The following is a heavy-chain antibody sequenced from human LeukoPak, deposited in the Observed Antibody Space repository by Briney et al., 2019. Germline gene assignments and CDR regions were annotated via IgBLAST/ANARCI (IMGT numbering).Heavy chain of an antibody. CDR1: GGSTSGRY. D-gene: IGHD3-22*01. CDR3: ARLVNYGYSDY. J-gene: IGHJ4*02. CDR2: IHYDGRT. V-gene: IGHV4-59*11. Sequence: SEALSLTCTVSGGSTSGRYWTWIRQPPGKGLEWIGYIHYDGRTNYNPSFKSRVIISLDASNNQFSLNLKSVTAADTAAYYCARLVNYGYSDYWGQGTLVTVSS.